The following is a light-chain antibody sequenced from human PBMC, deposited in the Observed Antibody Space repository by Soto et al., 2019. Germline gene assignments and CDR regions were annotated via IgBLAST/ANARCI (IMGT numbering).Light chain of an antibody. Sequence: EIVLTQSPATLALSPGDRATLSCRASQSISSHLAWYQQKTGQAPRLLVYDASNRATGIPTRFTGSGSGTDFTLAISSLEPEDFAVYYCQQCTNWPPEYTFGQGTRVAIK. V-gene: IGKV3-11*01. CDR1: QSISSH. J-gene: IGKJ2*01. CDR2: DAS. CDR3: QQCTNWPPEYT.